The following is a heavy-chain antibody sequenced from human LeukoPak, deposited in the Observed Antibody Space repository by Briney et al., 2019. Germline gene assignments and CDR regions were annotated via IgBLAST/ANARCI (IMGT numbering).Heavy chain of an antibody. D-gene: IGHD2-15*01. J-gene: IGHJ6*02. CDR2: IIPIFGIA. Sequence: ASVTVSCTASGGTFSSYAISWVRQAPGQGLEWMGRIIPIFGIANYAQKFQGRVKITSDKSTSTAYRELSSLRSEDTAVYYCARENRVVVAANYYYSGMDVWGQGTTVTVSS. V-gene: IGHV1-69*04. CDR1: GGTFSSYA. CDR3: ARENRVVVAANYYYSGMDV.